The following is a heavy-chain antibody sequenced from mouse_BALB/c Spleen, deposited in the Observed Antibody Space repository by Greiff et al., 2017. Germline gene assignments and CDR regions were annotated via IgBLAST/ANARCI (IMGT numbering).Heavy chain of an antibody. D-gene: IGHD1-1*01. CDR2: IDPANGNT. V-gene: IGHV14-3*02. J-gene: IGHJ3*01. Sequence: EVQGVESGAELVRSGASVKLSCTASGFNIKDTYMHWVKQRPEQGLEWIGRIDPANGNTKYDPKFQGKATITADTSSNTAYLQLSSLTSEDTAVYYCAPITTVVDAWFAYWGQGTLVTVSA. CDR1: GFNIKDTY. CDR3: APITTVVDAWFAY.